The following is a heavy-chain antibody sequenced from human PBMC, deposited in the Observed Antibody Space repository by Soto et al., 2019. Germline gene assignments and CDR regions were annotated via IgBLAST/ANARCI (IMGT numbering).Heavy chain of an antibody. Sequence: GGSLRLSCAASGFTFSSYSMNWVRQAPGKGLEWVSYISSSSSTIYYADSVKGRFTISRDNAKNSLYLQMNSLRDEDTAVYYCAREGDGQRKYYFDYWSQGTLVTVSS. CDR3: AREGDGQRKYYFDY. CDR2: ISSSSSTI. V-gene: IGHV3-48*02. D-gene: IGHD1-1*01. CDR1: GFTFSSYS. J-gene: IGHJ4*02.